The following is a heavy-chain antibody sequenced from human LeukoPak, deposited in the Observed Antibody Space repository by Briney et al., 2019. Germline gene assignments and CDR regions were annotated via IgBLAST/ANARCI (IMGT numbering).Heavy chain of an antibody. D-gene: IGHD2-15*01. CDR1: GGSISGGGYY. CDR2: IYYSGST. V-gene: IGHV4-31*03. J-gene: IGHJ4*02. CDR3: ARSTDCSGGSCILFDY. Sequence: SETLSLTCTVSGGSISGGGYYWSWIRQHPGKGLEWIGYIYYSGSTYYNPSLKSRVTISVDTSKNQFSLKLSSVTAADTAVYYCARSTDCSGGSCILFDYWGQGTLVTVSS.